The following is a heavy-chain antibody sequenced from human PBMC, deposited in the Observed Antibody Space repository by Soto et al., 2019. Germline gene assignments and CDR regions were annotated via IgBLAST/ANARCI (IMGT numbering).Heavy chain of an antibody. CDR3: ARAQFYSGSGNYNNLMFDA. J-gene: IGHJ5*02. D-gene: IGHD3-10*01. CDR2: MYHSGTF. V-gene: IGHV4-30-2*01. Sequence: SLTCAVSGGSIGGVGYSWSWIRQPPGGGLEWIGYMYHSGTFLKSPSLKTRLTMSLDMSKNQFSLTLNSMTAADTAVYCCARAQFYSGSGNYNNLMFDAWGQGIQVTVSS. CDR1: GGSIGGVGYS.